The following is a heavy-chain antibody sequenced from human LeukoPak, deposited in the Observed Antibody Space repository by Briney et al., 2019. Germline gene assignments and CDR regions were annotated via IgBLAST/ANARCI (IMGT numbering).Heavy chain of an antibody. CDR3: ARGLYSTYGPFDP. Sequence: GSLRLPCAVFGFIFRSYNLNWVGRPPGKGLDWVSSISSSNYMYYADSLKGRFTISRDNTKNALYLQMSSLRAEDTAVYYCARGLYSTYGPFDPWGRGTLVTVSS. CDR1: GFIFRSYN. J-gene: IGHJ5*02. V-gene: IGHV3-21*01. CDR2: ISSSNYM. D-gene: IGHD5-12*01.